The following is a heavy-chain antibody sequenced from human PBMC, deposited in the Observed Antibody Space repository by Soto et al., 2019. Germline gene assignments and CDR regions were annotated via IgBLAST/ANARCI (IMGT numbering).Heavy chain of an antibody. V-gene: IGHV4-59*01. D-gene: IGHD6-19*01. CDR3: ARTRAVKNPRYYYYMDV. CDR2: IYYSGST. J-gene: IGHJ6*03. Sequence: SETLSLTCTVSGGSISSYYWSWIRQPPGKGLEWIGYIYYSGSTNYNPSLKSRVTISVDTSKNQFSLKLSSVTAADTAVYYCARTRAVKNPRYYYYMDVWGKGTTVTVSS. CDR1: GGSISSYY.